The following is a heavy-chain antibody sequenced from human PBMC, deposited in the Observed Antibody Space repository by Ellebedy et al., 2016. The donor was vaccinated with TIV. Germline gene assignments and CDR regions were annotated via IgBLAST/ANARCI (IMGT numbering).Heavy chain of an antibody. V-gene: IGHV4-59*13. CDR1: GASIKTYY. J-gene: IGHJ4*02. D-gene: IGHD2-21*02. Sequence: GSLRLSCTVSGASIKTYYCSWIRQVPGKGLEWIGYGYSTGSTNYNPSLSSRVTISVDASKNQFSLKLTSVTAADTAVYYCARGDDCGGDCYAFDYWGQGTLVTV. CDR2: GYSTGST. CDR3: ARGDDCGGDCYAFDY.